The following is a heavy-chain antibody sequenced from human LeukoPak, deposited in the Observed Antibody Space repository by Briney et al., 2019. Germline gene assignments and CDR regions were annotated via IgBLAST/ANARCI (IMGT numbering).Heavy chain of an antibody. J-gene: IGHJ4*02. CDR3: ATGIAAAGRGY. CDR2: INHSGST. Sequence: SETLSLTCAVYGGSFSGYYWSWIRQPPGKGLEWIGEINHSGSTNYNPSLKSRVTISVDTSKNQFSLKLSSVTAAGTAVYYCATGIAAAGRGYWGQGTLVTVSS. D-gene: IGHD6-13*01. CDR1: GGSFSGYY. V-gene: IGHV4-34*01.